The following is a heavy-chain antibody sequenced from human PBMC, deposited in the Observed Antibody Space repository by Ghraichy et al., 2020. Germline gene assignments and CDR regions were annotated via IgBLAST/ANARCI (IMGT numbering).Heavy chain of an antibody. V-gene: IGHV1-2*02. D-gene: IGHD3-22*01. CDR2: INPNSGYT. CDR3: AREGYYDSSGDSDFYFYATDV. CDR1: GYTFTGYY. J-gene: IGHJ6*02. Sequence: ASVKVSCKASGYTFTGYYMHWVRQTPGQGLEWMGWINPNSGYTNYAQKFQGRVTMTRDTSISTAHMELSSLNSDDTAVFYCAREGYYDSSGDSDFYFYATDVWGQGTTVTVSS.